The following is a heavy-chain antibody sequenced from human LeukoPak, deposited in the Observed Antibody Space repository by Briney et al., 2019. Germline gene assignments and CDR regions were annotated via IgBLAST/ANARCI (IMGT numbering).Heavy chain of an antibody. CDR1: GFTFSSYA. CDR3: AKDRLKPYDSTGDFDY. D-gene: IGHD3-22*01. J-gene: IGHJ4*02. V-gene: IGHV3-23*01. Sequence: GGSLRLSCAASGFTFSSYAMSWVRQAPGKGLEWVSAISGSGGSTYYADSVKGRFTISRDNSKNTLYLQMNSLRAEDTAVYYCAKDRLKPYDSTGDFDYWGQGTLVTVSS. CDR2: ISGSGGST.